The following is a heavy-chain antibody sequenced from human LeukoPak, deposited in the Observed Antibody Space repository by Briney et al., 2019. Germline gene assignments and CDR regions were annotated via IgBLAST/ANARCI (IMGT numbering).Heavy chain of an antibody. V-gene: IGHV4-59*01. CDR1: GGSISSYY. CDR2: LSSSGST. CDR3: ARLILLSGSYYFDY. J-gene: IGHJ4*02. D-gene: IGHD1-26*01. Sequence: SETLSLTCTVSGGSISSYYWSWIRQPPGKGLEWIGFLSSSGSTNYHPSLKSRVTISVDSSKNQFSLSLSSVTAADTAVYYCARLILLSGSYYFDYWGQGTLVTVSS.